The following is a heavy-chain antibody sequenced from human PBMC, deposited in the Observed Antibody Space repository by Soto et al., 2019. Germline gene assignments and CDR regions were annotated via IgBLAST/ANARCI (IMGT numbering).Heavy chain of an antibody. Sequence: SETLSLTCAVYGGSFSGYYWSWIRQPPGKGLEWIGQINHSGSTNYNPSLKSRVTISVDTSKNQFSLKVSSVTAADTAVYYCARTSRFDYWGQGTLVTVS. CDR2: INHSGST. J-gene: IGHJ4*02. CDR1: GGSFSGYY. D-gene: IGHD6-6*01. CDR3: ARTSRFDY. V-gene: IGHV4-34*01.